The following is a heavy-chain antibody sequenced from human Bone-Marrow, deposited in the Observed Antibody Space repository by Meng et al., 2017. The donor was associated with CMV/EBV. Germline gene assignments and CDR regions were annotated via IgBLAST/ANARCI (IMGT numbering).Heavy chain of an antibody. Sequence: ASVKVSCKASGYTFTGYYMHWVRQAPGQGLEWMGWINPNSGGTSYAQKFQGRVTMTRDTSTSTVYMELSSLRSEDTAVYYCAREVAANYYYYGMDVWGQGTTVTGSS. CDR2: INPNSGGT. V-gene: IGHV1-2*02. D-gene: IGHD6-19*01. CDR1: GYTFTGYY. CDR3: AREVAANYYYYGMDV. J-gene: IGHJ6*02.